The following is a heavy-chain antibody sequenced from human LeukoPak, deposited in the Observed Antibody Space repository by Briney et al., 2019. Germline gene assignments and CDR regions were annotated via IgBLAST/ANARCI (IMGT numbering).Heavy chain of an antibody. J-gene: IGHJ4*02. CDR2: ISAYNGNT. Sequence: ASVKVSCKASGYTLTSYGISWVRQAPGQGLEWMGWISAYNGNTNYAQKLQGRVTMTTDTSTSTAYMELRRLRSDDTAVYYCARDREGHYGDYTFDYWGQGTLVTVSS. CDR3: ARDREGHYGDYTFDY. CDR1: GYTLTSYG. D-gene: IGHD4-17*01. V-gene: IGHV1-18*01.